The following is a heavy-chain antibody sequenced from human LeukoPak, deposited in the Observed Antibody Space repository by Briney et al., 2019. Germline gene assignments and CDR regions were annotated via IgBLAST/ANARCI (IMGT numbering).Heavy chain of an antibody. CDR1: GYTFTTYY. J-gene: IGHJ4*02. Sequence: ASVKVSCKASGYTFTTYYMHWVRQAPGQGLEWMGIINPSGGSTSYAQKFQGRVTMTRDTSTSTVYMELRNLTSEDTAVYYCARGGGVWFGELRETYARFWGQGTLVTVSS. CDR2: INPSGGST. CDR3: ARGGGVWFGELRETYARF. D-gene: IGHD3-10*01. V-gene: IGHV1-46*01.